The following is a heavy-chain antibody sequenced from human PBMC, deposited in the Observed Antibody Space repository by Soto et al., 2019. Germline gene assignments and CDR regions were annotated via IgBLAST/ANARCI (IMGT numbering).Heavy chain of an antibody. CDR3: ARDPGY. V-gene: IGHV3-33*01. J-gene: IGHJ4*02. Sequence: QVQLVESGGGVVQPGRSLRLSCEASGFTFSAHGMHWVRQAPGKGLEWVAVIWYDGSNIDYAHSVKGQFTISRDNSRNTLYLQMNSLRVEDTAVYYWARDPGYWGQGTLVTVSS. CDR1: GFTFSAHG. CDR2: IWYDGSNI.